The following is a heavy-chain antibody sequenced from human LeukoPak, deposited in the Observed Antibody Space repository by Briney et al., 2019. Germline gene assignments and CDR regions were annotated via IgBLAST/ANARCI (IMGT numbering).Heavy chain of an antibody. CDR3: ARSGGYPDYFDY. D-gene: IGHD2-8*02. Sequence: PGGSLRLSCAASGFTFSSYSMNWVRQAPGKGLEWVSSISSSSSYIYYADSVEGRFTISRDNAKNSLYLQMNSLRAEDTAVYYCARSGGYPDYFDYWGQGTLVTVSS. CDR1: GFTFSSYS. J-gene: IGHJ4*02. V-gene: IGHV3-21*01. CDR2: ISSSSSYI.